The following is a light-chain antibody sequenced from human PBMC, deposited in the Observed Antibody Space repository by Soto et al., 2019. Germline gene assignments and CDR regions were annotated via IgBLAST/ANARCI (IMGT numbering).Light chain of an antibody. Sequence: IQLTQCPSSLSQSVGDRVTITCLASQGINTFLAWYQQKAGKDPKLLIYAASTLQSGVPSRFSGSGSGTDFTLTISSLQSEEFATYYCQQLNSYPITFGQWTRLEI. V-gene: IGKV1-9*01. CDR3: QQLNSYPIT. J-gene: IGKJ5*01. CDR2: AAS. CDR1: QGINTF.